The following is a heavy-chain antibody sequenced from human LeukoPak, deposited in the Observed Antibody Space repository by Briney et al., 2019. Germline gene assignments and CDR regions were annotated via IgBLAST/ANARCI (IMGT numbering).Heavy chain of an antibody. Sequence: ASVKVSCKASGYTFTSYGISWVRQAPGQGLEWMGWISAYNGNTNYAQKLQGRVTMTTDTSTSTAYTELRSLRSDDTAVYYCARVSSTSWSNWFDPWGQGTLVTVSS. J-gene: IGHJ5*02. CDR1: GYTFTSYG. D-gene: IGHD2-2*01. CDR3: ARVSSTSWSNWFDP. CDR2: ISAYNGNT. V-gene: IGHV1-18*01.